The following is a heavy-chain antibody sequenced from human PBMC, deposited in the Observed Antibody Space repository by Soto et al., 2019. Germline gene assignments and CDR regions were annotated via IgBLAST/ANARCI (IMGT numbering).Heavy chain of an antibody. Sequence: QGHLVQSGAEVKRPGASVRVSCESSGYMFTSYFIHRVRQAPGQGLEWVGVINPSDGTTTYAQKFQARITMTRDTSTTTVDMELSSLRSEDTAVYYCARDKDSSARPRAEFDYWGQGTLITVSS. CDR2: INPSDGTT. CDR3: ARDKDSSARPRAEFDY. CDR1: GYMFTSYF. V-gene: IGHV1-46*01. D-gene: IGHD6-19*01. J-gene: IGHJ4*02.